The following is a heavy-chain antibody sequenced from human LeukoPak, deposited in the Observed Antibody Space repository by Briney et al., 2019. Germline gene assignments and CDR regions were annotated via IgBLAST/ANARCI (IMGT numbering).Heavy chain of an antibody. CDR2: ISTDSGSR. V-gene: IGHV1-18*01. D-gene: IGHD5-18*01. J-gene: IGHJ4*02. CDR3: ARQGLDPGGRPDTGLQY. Sequence: GASVKVSCKASGYTFTAYGITWVRQAPGQGLEWMGWISTDSGSRNSAQKLQGRVTMTTDTSTSTAYMELRTLRSDDTAVYYCARQGLDPGGRPDTGLQYWGQGTLVAVSS. CDR1: GYTFTAYG.